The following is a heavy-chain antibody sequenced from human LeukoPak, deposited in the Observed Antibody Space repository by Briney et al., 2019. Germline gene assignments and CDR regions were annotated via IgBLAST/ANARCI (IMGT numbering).Heavy chain of an antibody. CDR2: IYYSGST. Sequence: SETLSLTCTVSGGSVSSGSYYWSWIRQPPGKGLEWIGYIYYSGSTNYKPSLKSRVTISVDTSKNQFSLKLSSVTAADTAVYYCARAPVAGTKWAFDIWGQGTMVTVSS. D-gene: IGHD6-19*01. CDR3: ARAPVAGTKWAFDI. V-gene: IGHV4-61*01. J-gene: IGHJ3*02. CDR1: GGSVSSGSYY.